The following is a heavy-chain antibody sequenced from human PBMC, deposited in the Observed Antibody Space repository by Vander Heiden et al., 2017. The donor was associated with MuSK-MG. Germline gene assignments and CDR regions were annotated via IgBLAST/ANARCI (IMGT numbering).Heavy chain of an antibody. V-gene: IGHV1-8*03. D-gene: IGHD2-8*01. J-gene: IGHJ5*02. CDR1: GYTFTSYD. Sequence: QVQLVQSRAEVKKPGASVKVPCKASGYTFTSYDIFWVRQATGQGLECMGRMNPNIGNTGYAQKFQGRVTITRNTSISTAYMELGSLRSEDTAVYYCARAPAYCTKGVCWNWFDPWGQGNLVTVAS. CDR2: MNPNIGNT. CDR3: ARAPAYCTKGVCWNWFDP.